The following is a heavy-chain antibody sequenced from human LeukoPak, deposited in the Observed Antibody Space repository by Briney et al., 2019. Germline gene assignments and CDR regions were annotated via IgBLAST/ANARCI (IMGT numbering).Heavy chain of an antibody. J-gene: IGHJ4*02. D-gene: IGHD2-15*01. CDR3: ARAPVTSCRGAFCYPFDI. V-gene: IGHV3-7*03. CDR2: INHDGSDI. Sequence: GGSLRLSCAASGYILSSYWTSWVRQVPGKGLAWVANINHDGSDIQYVDSVKGRFTVSRDNAKNALYLQMNSLRADDAAVYYCARAPVTSCRGAFCYPFDIWGQGTLVTVSS. CDR1: GYILSSYW.